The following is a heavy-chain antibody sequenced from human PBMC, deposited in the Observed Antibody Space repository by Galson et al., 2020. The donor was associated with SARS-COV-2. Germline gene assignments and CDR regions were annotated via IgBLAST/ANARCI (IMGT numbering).Heavy chain of an antibody. Sequence: SETLSLTCTVSGGSISSSSYYWGWIRQPPGKGLEWIGSIYYSGSTYYNPSLKSRVTISVDTSKNQFSLKLSSVTAADTAVYYCARHIWSGRVVGETDYWGQGTLVTVSS. J-gene: IGHJ4*02. CDR3: ARHIWSGRVVGETDY. V-gene: IGHV4-39*01. CDR2: IYYSGST. CDR1: GGSISSSSYY. D-gene: IGHD3-16*01.